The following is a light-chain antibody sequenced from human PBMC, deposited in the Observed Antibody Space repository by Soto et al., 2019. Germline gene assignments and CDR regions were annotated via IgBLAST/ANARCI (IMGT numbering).Light chain of an antibody. J-gene: IGKJ5*01. CDR1: QSLVHSNGNTY. CDR3: MQGTYWPT. Sequence: DVVMTQSPLSLPVTLGQPASISCMSSQSLVHSNGNTYLTWFQQRPGQSPRRLIEKVSNRDSGVPDRFSGSGSGSVFTLKISRVEAEDVGVYYCMQGTYWPTFGQGTRLEIK. CDR2: KVS. V-gene: IGKV2-30*02.